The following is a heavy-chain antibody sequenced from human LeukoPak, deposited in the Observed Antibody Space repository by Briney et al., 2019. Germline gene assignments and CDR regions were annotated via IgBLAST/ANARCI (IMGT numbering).Heavy chain of an antibody. CDR1: GYTFTSYG. CDR3: ARVAIGVVVAATSGSIDY. D-gene: IGHD2-15*01. J-gene: IGHJ4*02. V-gene: IGHV1-18*04. CDR2: ISAYNGNT. Sequence: ASVKVSCKASGYTFTSYGISWVRQAPGQGLEWMGWISAYNGNTNYARKLQGRVTMTTDTSTSTAYMELRSLRSDDTAVYYCARVAIGVVVAATSGSIDYWGQGTLVTVSS.